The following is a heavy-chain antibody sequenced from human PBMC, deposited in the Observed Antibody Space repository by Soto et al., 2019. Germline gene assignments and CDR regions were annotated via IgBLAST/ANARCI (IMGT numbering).Heavy chain of an antibody. CDR1: GGSISSSNW. Sequence: SETLSLTCAVSGGSISSSNWWSWVRQPPGKGLEWIGEIYHSGSTNYNPSLKSRVTISVDKSKNQFSLKLSSVTAADTAVYYCAKSPVAGTRWFDPWGQGTLVTVSS. V-gene: IGHV4-4*02. CDR2: IYHSGST. CDR3: AKSPVAGTRWFDP. D-gene: IGHD6-19*01. J-gene: IGHJ5*02.